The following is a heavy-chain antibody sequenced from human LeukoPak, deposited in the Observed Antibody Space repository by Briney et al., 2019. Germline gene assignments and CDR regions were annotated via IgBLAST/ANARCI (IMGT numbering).Heavy chain of an antibody. CDR1: GFTFSSYA. CDR3: AKARVGALYYFDY. Sequence: PGGSLRLSCAASGFTFSSYAMSWVRQAPGKGLGWVSAISGSGGSTYYADSVKGRFTISRDNSKNTLYLQMNSLRAEDTAVYYCAKARVGALYYFDYWGQGTLVTVSS. D-gene: IGHD1-26*01. J-gene: IGHJ4*02. V-gene: IGHV3-23*01. CDR2: ISGSGGST.